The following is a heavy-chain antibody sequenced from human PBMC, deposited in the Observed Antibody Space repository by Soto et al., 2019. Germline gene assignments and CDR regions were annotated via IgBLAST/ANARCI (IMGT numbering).Heavy chain of an antibody. Sequence: QVQLVESGGGVVQPGRSLRLSCSASGFTFSISGMHWVRKAPGQGLEWVAVIWYDGSKKYYADSVKGRFTISRDNSKNTRYLKMNSLRADDTAVYYCARDTPKGRYFDYWGKGTLVTVSS. CDR2: IWYDGSKK. V-gene: IGHV3-33*01. CDR1: GFTFSISG. J-gene: IGHJ4*02. CDR3: ARDTPKGRYFDY.